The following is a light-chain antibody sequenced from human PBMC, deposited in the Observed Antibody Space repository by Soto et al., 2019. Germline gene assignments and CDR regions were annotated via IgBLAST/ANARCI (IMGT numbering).Light chain of an antibody. CDR2: EVI. Sequence: QSVLTQPAFVSESLGQSITISCTGTNSDIGGYDFVSWYQQHPGTTPKLMIYEVIRRPSGISNRFSGSKSGNTASLTISTLQAEDEAEYYCSSYTTSSTVVFGGGTKLTVL. V-gene: IGLV2-14*01. J-gene: IGLJ3*02. CDR3: SSYTTSSTVV. CDR1: NSDIGGYDF.